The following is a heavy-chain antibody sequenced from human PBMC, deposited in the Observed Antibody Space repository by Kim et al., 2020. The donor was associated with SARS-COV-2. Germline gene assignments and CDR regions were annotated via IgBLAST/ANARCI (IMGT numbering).Heavy chain of an antibody. CDR3: ARVYNRYDYVWGSYPY. J-gene: IGHJ4*02. D-gene: IGHD3-16*01. V-gene: IGHV3-48*04. Sequence: GGSLRLSCAASGFTFSSYSMNWVRQAPGKGLEWVSYISSSSSTIYYADSVKGRFTISRDNAKNSLYLQMNSLRAEDTAVYYCARVYNRYDYVWGSYPYWGQGTLVTVSS. CDR2: ISSSSSTI. CDR1: GFTFSSYS.